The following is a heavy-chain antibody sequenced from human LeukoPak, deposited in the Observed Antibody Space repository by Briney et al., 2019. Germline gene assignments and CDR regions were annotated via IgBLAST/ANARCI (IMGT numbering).Heavy chain of an antibody. D-gene: IGHD3-3*01. CDR3: PYDFWSGYRVIDRYYFDY. CDR2: IRYDGSNK. CDR1: GFTFSSYG. V-gene: IGHV3-30*02. Sequence: GGSLRLSCAASGFTFSSYGMHWVRQAPGKGLEWVAFIRYDGSNKYYADSVKGRFTISRDNSKNTLYLQMNSLRAEDTAVYYCPYDFWSGYRVIDRYYFDYRGQGTLVTVSS. J-gene: IGHJ4*02.